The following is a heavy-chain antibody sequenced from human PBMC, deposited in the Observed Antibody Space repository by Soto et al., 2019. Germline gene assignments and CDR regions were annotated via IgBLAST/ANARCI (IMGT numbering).Heavy chain of an antibody. CDR1: GFTFSSYA. CDR2: ISSSGGST. Sequence: EVQLLESGGGLVQPGGSLRLSCAASGFTFSSYAMSWVRQAPGKGLEWVSTISSSGGSTHYADSVKGRFTISRDNSKNTLYLQMNSLRAEDPAVYYCAKFYGGNSAHTYTIDPWGQGTLVTVSS. V-gene: IGHV3-23*01. CDR3: AKFYGGNSAHTYTIDP. D-gene: IGHD2-21*02. J-gene: IGHJ5*02.